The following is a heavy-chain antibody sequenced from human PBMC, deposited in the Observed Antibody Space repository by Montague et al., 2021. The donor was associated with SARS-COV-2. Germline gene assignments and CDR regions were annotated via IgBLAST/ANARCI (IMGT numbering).Heavy chain of an antibody. Sequence: SLRLSCAASGFTLSSYALHSVRQAPGKGLAWVAVISYDGSNQYYSYSXXVLFTISRDNSKNTLYLQMNSLRAEDTAVSYCARDGSWYYDSSGYYYRPHLGGGASYFDYWGQGTLVTVSS. CDR2: ISYDGSNQ. J-gene: IGHJ4*02. CDR1: GFTLSSYA. CDR3: ARDGSWYYDSSGYYYRPHLGGGASYFDY. D-gene: IGHD3-22*01. V-gene: IGHV3-30-3*01.